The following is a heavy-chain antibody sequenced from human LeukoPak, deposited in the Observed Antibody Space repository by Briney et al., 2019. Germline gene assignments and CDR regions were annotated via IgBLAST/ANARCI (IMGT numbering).Heavy chain of an antibody. D-gene: IGHD5-18*01. V-gene: IGHV4-59*01. CDR2: MYHSGST. CDR3: ARSFRGYSQGYYYYAMDV. J-gene: IGHJ6*02. Sequence: PSETLSLTCTVSGGSISSYFWSWIRQSPGKGLEGIGLMYHSGSTNYNPSLKSRVIMSQDTSTNQFSLQVNSVTAADSAVYYCARSFRGYSQGYYYYAMDVWGQGTTVTVFS. CDR1: GGSISSYF.